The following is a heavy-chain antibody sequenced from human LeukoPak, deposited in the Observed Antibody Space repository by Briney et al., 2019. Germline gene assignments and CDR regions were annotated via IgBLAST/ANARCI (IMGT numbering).Heavy chain of an antibody. CDR2: IYTSGST. Sequence: PSETLSLTCTVSGGSISSYHWSWIRQPAGKGLEWIGRIYTSGSTNYNPSLKSRVTMSVDTSKNQFSLKLSSVTAADTAVYYCARDPMSYCSSTSCPLGFDPWGQGTLVTVSS. D-gene: IGHD2-2*01. CDR3: ARDPMSYCSSTSCPLGFDP. J-gene: IGHJ5*02. V-gene: IGHV4-4*07. CDR1: GGSISSYH.